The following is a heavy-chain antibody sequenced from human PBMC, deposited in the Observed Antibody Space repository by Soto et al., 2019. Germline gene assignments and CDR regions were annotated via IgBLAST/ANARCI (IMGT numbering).Heavy chain of an antibody. CDR1: GYTFTSYA. CDR2: INAGNGNT. D-gene: IGHD2-21*01. V-gene: IGHV1-3*01. J-gene: IGHJ2*01. Sequence: QVQLVQSGAEVKKPGASVKVSRKASGYTFTSYAMHWVRQAPGQRLEWMGWINAGNGNTKYSQKFQGRVTITRDTSASTAYMELSSLRSEDTAVYYCARGPGYSIGDLWGRGTLVTVSS. CDR3: ARGPGYSIGDL.